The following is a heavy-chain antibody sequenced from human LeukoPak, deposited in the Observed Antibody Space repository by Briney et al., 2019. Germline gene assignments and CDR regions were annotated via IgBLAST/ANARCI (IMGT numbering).Heavy chain of an antibody. D-gene: IGHD6-13*01. V-gene: IGHV1-18*01. J-gene: IGHJ6*03. CDR3: ARDWGSSWYSYYYYMDV. CDR1: GYTFTSYG. Sequence: ASVKVSCKASGYTFTSYGISWVRQAPGQGLEWMGWISAYNGNTNYAQKLQGRVTMTTDTSTSTAYMELRSLRSDDTAVYYCARDWGSSWYSYYYYMDVWGKGTTVTVSS. CDR2: ISAYNGNT.